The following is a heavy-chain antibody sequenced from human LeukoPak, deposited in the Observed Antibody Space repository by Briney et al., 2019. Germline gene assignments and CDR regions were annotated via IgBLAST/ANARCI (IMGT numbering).Heavy chain of an antibody. CDR2: INHSGST. CDR3: ARGVWVVVVPAAAPYFDY. J-gene: IGHJ4*02. V-gene: IGHV4-34*01. Sequence: SETLSLTCVVYGGSFSGYYWSWIRQPPGKGLEWIGEINHSGSTNYNPSLKSRVTISVDTSKNQFSLKLSSVTAADTAVYYCARGVWVVVVPAAAPYFDYWGQGTLVTVSS. D-gene: IGHD2-2*01. CDR1: GGSFSGYY.